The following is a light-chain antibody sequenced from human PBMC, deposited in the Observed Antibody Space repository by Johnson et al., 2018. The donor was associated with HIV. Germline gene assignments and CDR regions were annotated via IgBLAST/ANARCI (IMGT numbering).Light chain of an antibody. J-gene: IGLJ1*01. Sequence: QSVLTQPPSVSAAPGQKVTISCSGSSSNIGNNYVSWYQQLPGTAPKLLIYENNKRPSGIPDRFSGSKSGTSATLGLPGLQTGAEADYYCGTWDSSLSAGIFGTGTKVTVL. CDR1: SSNIGNNY. CDR3: GTWDSSLSAGI. V-gene: IGLV1-51*02. CDR2: ENN.